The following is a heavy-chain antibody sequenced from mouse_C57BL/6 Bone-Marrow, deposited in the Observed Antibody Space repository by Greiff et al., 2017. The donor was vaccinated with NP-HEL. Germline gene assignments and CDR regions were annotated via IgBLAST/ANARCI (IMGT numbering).Heavy chain of an antibody. CDR1: GYSFTDYN. Sequence: VHVKQSGPELVKPGASVKISCKASGYSFTDYNMNWVKQSNGKSLEWIGVINPNYGTTSYNQKFKGKATLTVDQSSSTAYMQLNSLTSEDSAVYYCARWGDYGSSPFYFDVWGTGTTVTVSS. CDR2: INPNYGTT. J-gene: IGHJ1*03. D-gene: IGHD1-1*01. V-gene: IGHV1-39*01. CDR3: ARWGDYGSSPFYFDV.